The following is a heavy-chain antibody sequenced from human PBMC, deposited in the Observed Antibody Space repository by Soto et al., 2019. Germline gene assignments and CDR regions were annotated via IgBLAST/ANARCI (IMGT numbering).Heavy chain of an antibody. CDR2: IYYSGST. CDR1: GGSISSSSYY. V-gene: IGHV4-39*01. Sequence: QLQLQESGPGLVKPSETLSLTCTVSGGSISSSSYYWGWIRQPPGKGLEWIGSIYYSGSTYYNPSLKSRVTISVDTSKNQFSLKLSSVTAADTAVYYCARGLVYSSGWYPLNYYYYGMDVWGQGTTVTVSS. D-gene: IGHD6-19*01. J-gene: IGHJ6*02. CDR3: ARGLVYSSGWYPLNYYYYGMDV.